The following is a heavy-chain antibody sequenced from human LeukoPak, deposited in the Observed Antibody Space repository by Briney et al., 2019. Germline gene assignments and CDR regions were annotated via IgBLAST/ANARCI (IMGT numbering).Heavy chain of an antibody. CDR2: IYPGDSDT. J-gene: IGHJ4*02. CDR3: ARVGIAVAGRGPFDY. D-gene: IGHD6-19*01. CDR1: GYNFISYW. Sequence: GESLKISCKGSGYNFISYWIGWVRQMPGKGLEWMGIIYPGDSDTRYSPSFQGQVTISADKSISTAYLQWSSLKASDTAMYYCARVGIAVAGRGPFDYWGQGTLVTVSS. V-gene: IGHV5-51*01.